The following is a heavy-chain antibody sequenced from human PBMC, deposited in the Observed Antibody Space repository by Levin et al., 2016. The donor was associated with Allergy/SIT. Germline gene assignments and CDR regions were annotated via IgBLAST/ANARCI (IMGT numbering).Heavy chain of an antibody. V-gene: IGHV4-4*02. CDR3: VRRGYHYEGTC. J-gene: IGHJ4*02. CDR1: GDSISDRNW. Sequence: SETLSLTCVISGDSISDRNWWGWVRRAPGRGLEWIGEIHDSGNTYYNPALKSRVIISADKSKSQFSLEVTSVTSADTAVYYCVRRGYHYEGTCWGQGTLVTVSS. CDR2: IHDSGNT. D-gene: IGHD3-22*01.